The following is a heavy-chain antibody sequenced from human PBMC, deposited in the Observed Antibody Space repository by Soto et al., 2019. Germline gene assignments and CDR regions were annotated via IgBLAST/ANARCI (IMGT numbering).Heavy chain of an antibody. D-gene: IGHD2-15*01. CDR3: ARVICRGGSCYPDAFDI. V-gene: IGHV3-7*01. CDR2: IKQDGSEK. CDR1: GFTFSSYW. J-gene: IGHJ3*02. Sequence: EVQLVESGGGLVQHGGSLRLSCAASGFTFSSYWMSWVRQAPGKGLEWVANIKQDGSEKYYVDSVKGRFTISRDNAKNSLYLQMNSLRAEDTAVYYCARVICRGGSCYPDAFDIWSQGTMVTVSS.